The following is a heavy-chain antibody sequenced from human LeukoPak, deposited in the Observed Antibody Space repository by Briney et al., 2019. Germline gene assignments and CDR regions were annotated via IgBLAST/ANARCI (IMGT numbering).Heavy chain of an antibody. J-gene: IGHJ4*02. CDR1: GFTFSSYA. V-gene: IGHV3-23*01. D-gene: IGHD2-21*02. CDR3: AKGDGDPYYFDY. CDR2: ISGSGGST. Sequence: PGGSLRLSCAASGFTFSSYAMSWVRQAPGKGLEWVSAISGSGGSTYYADSVKGRFTISRGNSKNTLYLQMNSLRAEDTAVYYCAKGDGDPYYFDYWGQGTLVTVSS.